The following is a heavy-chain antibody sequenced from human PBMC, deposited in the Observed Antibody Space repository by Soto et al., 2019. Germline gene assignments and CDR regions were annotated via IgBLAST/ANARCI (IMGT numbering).Heavy chain of an antibody. J-gene: IGHJ4*02. CDR2: IIPIFGTA. V-gene: IGHV1-69*12. D-gene: IGHD2-15*01. CDR1: GGTFSSYA. Sequence: QVQLVQSGAEVKKPGSSVKVSCQASGGTFSSYAISWVRQAPGQGLEWMGGIIPIFGTANYAQKFQGRVTITAAESTGTAYMALSSLRSEDTAVYYCARDPPTKVANAHYWGQGTLVTVSS. CDR3: ARDPPTKVANAHY.